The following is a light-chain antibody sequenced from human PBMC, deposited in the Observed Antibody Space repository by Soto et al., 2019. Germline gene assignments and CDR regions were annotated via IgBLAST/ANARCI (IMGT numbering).Light chain of an antibody. J-gene: IGKJ1*01. CDR1: QSVSSD. V-gene: IGKV3-15*01. CDR2: GAS. Sequence: VVTQSPATLSVFPGETATLSCRASQSVSSDLAWYQQRPGQAPRLLFYGASTRATGIPARFRGSGSGAEFRLTTSSLQSEDFATYDCQQYNTWHPKMAFGRGTKVEIK. CDR3: QQYNTWHPKMA.